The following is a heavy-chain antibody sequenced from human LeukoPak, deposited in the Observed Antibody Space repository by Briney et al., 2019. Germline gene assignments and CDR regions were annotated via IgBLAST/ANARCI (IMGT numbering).Heavy chain of an antibody. V-gene: IGHV1-46*01. J-gene: IGHJ4*02. CDR2: INPSGGST. CDR3: ARDSLGTSTADY. Sequence: GASVKDSCKASGYTFTSYYMRWVRQGLGQGLECMGIINPSGGSTSYAQKFQGRVTMTRDTSTSTVYMELSSLRSEDTAVYYCARDSLGTSTADYWGQGTLVTVSS. CDR1: GYTFTSYY. D-gene: IGHD6-6*01.